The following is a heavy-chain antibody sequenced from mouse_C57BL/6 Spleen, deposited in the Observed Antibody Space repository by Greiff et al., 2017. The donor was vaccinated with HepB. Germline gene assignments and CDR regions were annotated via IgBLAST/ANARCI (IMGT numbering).Heavy chain of an antibody. D-gene: IGHD1-1*01. J-gene: IGHJ1*03. CDR2: RSYDGSN. CDR1: GYSITSGYY. V-gene: IGHV3-6*01. Sequence: EVHLVESGPGLVKPSQSLSLTCSVTGYSITSGYYWNWIRQFPGNKLEWMGYRSYDGSNNYNPSLKNRISITRDTSKNQFFLKLNSVTTEDTATYYWARDQFYPIYYYGSSSPWYFDVWGTGTTVTVSS. CDR3: ARDQFYPIYYYGSSSPWYFDV.